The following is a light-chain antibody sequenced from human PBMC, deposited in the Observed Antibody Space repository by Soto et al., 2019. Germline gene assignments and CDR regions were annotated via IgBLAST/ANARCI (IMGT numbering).Light chain of an antibody. CDR2: GAS. J-gene: IGKJ2*01. CDR3: QQYDTSPYT. Sequence: EIVLTQSPGTLSLSPGERATLSCRASQTISRSFLAWYQQKPGQAPRLLFFGASSRATGIPDRFSGSGSGTDFTLTINRVEPEDFAVYYCQQYDTSPYTFDQGTKLEIK. CDR1: QTISRSF. V-gene: IGKV3-20*01.